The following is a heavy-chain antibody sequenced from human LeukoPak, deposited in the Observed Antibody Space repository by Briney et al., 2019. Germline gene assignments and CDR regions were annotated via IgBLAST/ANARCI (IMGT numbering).Heavy chain of an antibody. Sequence: SVKVSCKASGGTFSSYAISWVRQAPGQGLEWMGGIIPIFGTANYAQKFQGRVTMTRDMSTSTVYMELSSLRSEDTAVYYCARGPHKRTYDRDNWFDPWGQGTLVTVSS. CDR3: ARGPHKRTYDRDNWFDP. J-gene: IGHJ5*02. CDR1: GGTFSSYA. CDR2: IIPIFGTA. D-gene: IGHD3-3*01. V-gene: IGHV1-69*05.